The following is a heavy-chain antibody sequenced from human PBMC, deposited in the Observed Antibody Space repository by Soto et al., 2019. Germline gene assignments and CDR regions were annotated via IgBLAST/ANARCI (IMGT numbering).Heavy chain of an antibody. Sequence: QVQLVESGGGVVQPGKSLRLSCAASGFIFSSYGMHWVRQAPGKGLEWVALISYDGPHRYYADSVKDRFTISRDNSENTLYLQINTLRSGDTAGYYLAKDRARYSRGIDVWGQGTTVTVS. V-gene: IGHV3-30*18. D-gene: IGHD1-26*01. J-gene: IGHJ6*02. CDR3: AKDRARYSRGIDV. CDR2: ISYDGPHR. CDR1: GFIFSSYG.